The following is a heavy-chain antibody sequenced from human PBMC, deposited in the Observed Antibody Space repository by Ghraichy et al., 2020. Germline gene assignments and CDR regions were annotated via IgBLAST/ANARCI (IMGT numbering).Heavy chain of an antibody. Sequence: SETLSLTCTVSGGSISSYYWSWIRQPAGKGLEWIGRIYTSGSTNYHPSLKSRVTMSVDTSKNQFSLKLSSVTAADTAVYYCAREGAYSGDNEFDYWGQGTLVTVSS. CDR3: AREGAYSGDNEFDY. V-gene: IGHV4-4*07. J-gene: IGHJ4*02. CDR1: GGSISSYY. CDR2: IYTSGST. D-gene: IGHD4-17*01.